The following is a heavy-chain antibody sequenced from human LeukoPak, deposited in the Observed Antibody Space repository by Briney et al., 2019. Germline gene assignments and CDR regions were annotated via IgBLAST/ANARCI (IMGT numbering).Heavy chain of an antibody. D-gene: IGHD4-17*01. CDR2: INHSGYT. J-gene: IGHJ4*02. CDR3: TRMTTGHDY. Sequence: PSAPLPLTSAFSGVSFNDYYWSWVRQPPGKGLEWIGEINHSGYTNDSPSLKSRVTLSIDTSRRQFSLNLRSVTVADTGIYYCTRMTTGHDYWGQGALVTVSS. CDR1: GVSFNDYY. V-gene: IGHV4-34*01.